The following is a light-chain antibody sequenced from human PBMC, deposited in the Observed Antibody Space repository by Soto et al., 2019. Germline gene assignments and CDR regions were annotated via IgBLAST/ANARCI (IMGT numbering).Light chain of an antibody. CDR2: EVS. CDR3: SSYTSGSLRV. V-gene: IGLV2-14*01. CDR1: SSDVGGYNY. J-gene: IGLJ1*01. Sequence: QSALTQPASVSGSPGQSITISCTGTSSDVGGYNYVSWYQQHPGKAPKLMIYEVSNRPSGVSNRFSGSKSGNTASLTISGLQAEDEADYYCSSYTSGSLRVFGTGTKVTVL.